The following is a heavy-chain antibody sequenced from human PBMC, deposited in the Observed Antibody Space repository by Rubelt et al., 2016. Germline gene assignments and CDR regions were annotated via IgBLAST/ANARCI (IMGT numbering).Heavy chain of an antibody. CDR2: INPNSGGT. Sequence: HWVRQAPGQGLECMGRINPNSGGTNYAQKFQGRVTMTRDTSISTAYMELSRLRSDDTAVYYCARDRTGYSSSWYKARNWFDPWGQGTLVTVSS. D-gene: IGHD6-13*01. CDR3: ARDRTGYSSSWYKARNWFDP. J-gene: IGHJ5*02. V-gene: IGHV1-2*06.